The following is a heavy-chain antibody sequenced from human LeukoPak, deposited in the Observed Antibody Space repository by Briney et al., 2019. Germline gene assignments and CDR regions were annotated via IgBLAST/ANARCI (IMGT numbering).Heavy chain of an antibody. V-gene: IGHV4-59*01. D-gene: IGHD6-13*01. Sequence: PSETLSLTCTVSGGSISSYYWSWIRQPPGKGREWIGCIYYSGSTNYNPSLKSRVTISVDTSKNQFSLKLSSVTAAETAVYYCAVGIAAAGSLRASFDYWGQGTLVTVSS. CDR2: IYYSGST. CDR3: AVGIAAAGSLRASFDY. J-gene: IGHJ4*02. CDR1: GGSISSYY.